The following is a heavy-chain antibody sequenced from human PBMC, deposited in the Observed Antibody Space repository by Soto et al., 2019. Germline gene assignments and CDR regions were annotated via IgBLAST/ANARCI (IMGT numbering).Heavy chain of an antibody. Sequence: GGSLRLSCAASGFTFSSYGMHWVRQAPGKGLEWVAVISYDGSNKYYADSVKGRFTISRDNSKNTLYLQMNSLRAEDTAVYYCAKDLKSSLDFWSSYYYYSSGMDVCGQGTTVTVYS. V-gene: IGHV3-30*18. CDR2: ISYDGSNK. CDR3: AKDLKSSLDFWSSYYYYSSGMDV. CDR1: GFTFSSYG. J-gene: IGHJ6*02. D-gene: IGHD3-3*01.